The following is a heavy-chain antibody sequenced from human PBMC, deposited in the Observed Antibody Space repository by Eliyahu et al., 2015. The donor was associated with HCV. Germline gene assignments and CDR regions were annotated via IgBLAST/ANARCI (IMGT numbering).Heavy chain of an antibody. CDR2: ISASGGVS. V-gene: IGHV3-23*04. CDR3: AKDRWGQSYYYNYGMDV. D-gene: IGHD3-16*01. CDR1: GFTFSNYA. Sequence: EVQLVESGGGLVQPGGSLRLSCAASGFTFSNYAMSWVRQAPGKGLEGVSSISASGGVSENADSVKGRFTISRDNSKNMLYLQMNSLRAEDTAVYYCAKDRWGQSYYYNYGMDVWGQGTTVTVSS. J-gene: IGHJ6*02.